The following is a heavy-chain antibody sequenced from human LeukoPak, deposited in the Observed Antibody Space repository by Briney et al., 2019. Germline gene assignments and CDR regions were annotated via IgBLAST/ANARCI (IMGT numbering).Heavy chain of an antibody. J-gene: IGHJ6*03. Sequence: SETLSLTCTVSGGSISSHYWSWIRQPPGKGLEWIGYINYSGSTNYNPSLKSRVTISVDTSKNQFSLKLSSVTAADTAVYYCARRGSRRETYYYYYYYMDVWGKGTTVTVSS. V-gene: IGHV4-59*11. CDR1: GGSISSHY. CDR3: ARRGSRRETYYYYYYYMDV. CDR2: INYSGST. D-gene: IGHD2-2*01.